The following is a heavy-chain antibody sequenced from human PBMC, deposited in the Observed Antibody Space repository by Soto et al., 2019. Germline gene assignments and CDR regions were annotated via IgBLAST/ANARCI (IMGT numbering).Heavy chain of an antibody. CDR1: GYTFTGYY. Sequence: ASVKVSCKASGYTFTGYYMHWVRQAPGQGLEWVGWINPNSGGTNYAQKFQGWVTMTRDTSISTAYMELSRLRSDDTAVYYCARGDCSSTSCQYYYYYGMDVWGQGTTVTVSS. CDR3: ARGDCSSTSCQYYYYYGMDV. CDR2: INPNSGGT. V-gene: IGHV1-2*04. D-gene: IGHD2-2*01. J-gene: IGHJ6*02.